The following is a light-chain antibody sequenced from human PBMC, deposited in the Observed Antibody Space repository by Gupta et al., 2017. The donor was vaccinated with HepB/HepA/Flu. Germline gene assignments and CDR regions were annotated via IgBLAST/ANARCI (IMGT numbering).Light chain of an antibody. CDR1: SSNIGPDYD. V-gene: IGLV1-40*01. Sequence: QSLLTQPPSVSGAPGQRVTISCTGSSSNIGPDYDVNWYQQLPGTAPKLLIFGSTDRPSGVPDRFSGSKSGTSASPDITGLQSEDEADYYGQSYDSTPSAAVFGGGTRLTVL. J-gene: IGLJ3*02. CDR2: GST. CDR3: QSYDSTPSAAV.